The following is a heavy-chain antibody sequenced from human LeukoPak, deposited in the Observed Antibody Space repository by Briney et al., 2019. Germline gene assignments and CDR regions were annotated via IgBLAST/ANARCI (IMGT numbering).Heavy chain of an antibody. Sequence: GGSLRLSCAASGFTVSSSYMSWVRQAPGKGLEWVSIISSAGTTYYADSVKGRFTISRDNSKNTVYLQVNSLRDEVTAVYYCARDLEAANTYYFDYWGQGTMVTVSS. CDR3: ARDLEAANTYYFDY. D-gene: IGHD6-13*01. J-gene: IGHJ4*02. V-gene: IGHV3-66*01. CDR2: ISSAGTT. CDR1: GFTVSSSY.